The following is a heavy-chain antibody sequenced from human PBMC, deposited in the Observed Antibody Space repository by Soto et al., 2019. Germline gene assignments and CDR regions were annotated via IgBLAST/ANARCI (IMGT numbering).Heavy chain of an antibody. CDR3: ARAGYHGAFDI. J-gene: IGHJ3*02. V-gene: IGHV1-46*01. Sequence: QVQLVQSGADVKKPGASVAVSCKTSGYTFTNYFLHWVRLAPGQGLEWLGLIKPAGGSTTYAPNFQDRITMTSDSSTSTVFMELRSLRSEDTAVYYCARAGYHGAFDIWGQGTMVTVSS. CDR2: IKPAGGST. D-gene: IGHD2-2*01. CDR1: GYTFTNYF.